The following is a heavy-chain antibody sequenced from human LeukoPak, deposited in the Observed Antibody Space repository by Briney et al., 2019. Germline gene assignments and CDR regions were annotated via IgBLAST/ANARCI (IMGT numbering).Heavy chain of an antibody. J-gene: IGHJ4*02. D-gene: IGHD3-10*01. V-gene: IGHV3-33*01. CDR1: GFTFSSYG. CDR2: IWYDGSNK. CDR3: ARGRLTYYYGSGSYQYYFDY. Sequence: GGSLRLSCAASGFTFSSYGMHWVRQAPGKGLEWVAVIWYDGSNKYYADSVKGRFTISRDNSKNTLYLQMNSLRAEDTAVYYCARGRLTYYYGSGSYQYYFDYWGQGTLVTVSS.